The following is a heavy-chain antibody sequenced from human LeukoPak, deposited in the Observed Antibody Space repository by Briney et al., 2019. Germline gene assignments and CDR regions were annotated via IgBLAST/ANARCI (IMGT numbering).Heavy chain of an antibody. J-gene: IGHJ6*02. Sequence: VSVKVSCKASGYTFTGYYMHWVRQAPGQGLEWMGWINPNSGGTNYAQKFQGRVTMTRDTSISTAYMELSRLRSDDTAVYYCARPNCSGGSCYTDYYYGMDVWGQGTTVTVSS. CDR2: INPNSGGT. CDR3: ARPNCSGGSCYTDYYYGMDV. CDR1: GYTFTGYY. V-gene: IGHV1-2*02. D-gene: IGHD2-15*01.